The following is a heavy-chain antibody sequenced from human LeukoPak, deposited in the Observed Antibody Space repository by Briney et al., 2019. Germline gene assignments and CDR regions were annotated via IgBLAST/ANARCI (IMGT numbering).Heavy chain of an antibody. V-gene: IGHV4-34*01. CDR2: INRSGST. D-gene: IGHD3-22*01. J-gene: IGHJ6*02. CDR1: GGSFSGYF. Sequence: SETLSLTCAIYGGSFSGYFWSWFRQPPGKGLEWIGEINRSGSTNYNSSLSLKSRVTISVDTSKNQFSLKLSSVTAADTAVYYCARGPDYYDSSGPPTPYYYGMDVWGQGTTVTVSS. CDR3: ARGPDYYDSSGPPTPYYYGMDV.